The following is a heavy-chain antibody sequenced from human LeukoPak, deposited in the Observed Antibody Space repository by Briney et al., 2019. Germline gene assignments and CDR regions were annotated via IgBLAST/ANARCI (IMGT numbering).Heavy chain of an antibody. CDR2: IYHSGST. J-gene: IGHJ5*02. CDR3: AREGYCSGGSCDNWFDP. Sequence: SETLSLTCAVSGGSISSGGYSWSWIRQPPGKGLEWIGYIYHSGSTYYNPSLKSRVTISVDRSKNQFSLNLSSVTATDTAVYYCAREGYCSGGSCDNWFDPWGQGTLVTVSS. D-gene: IGHD2-15*01. CDR1: GGSISSGGYS. V-gene: IGHV4-30-2*01.